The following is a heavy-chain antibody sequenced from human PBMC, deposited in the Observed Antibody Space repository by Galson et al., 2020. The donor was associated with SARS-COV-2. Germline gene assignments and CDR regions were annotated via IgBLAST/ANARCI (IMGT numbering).Heavy chain of an antibody. D-gene: IGHD3-22*01. CDR2: ISGSSGGT. Sequence: GESLKISCAASGFTFSDYAMSWVRKAPGKGLEWVSTISGSSGGTYYADSVKGRFTISRDNSKNTLYLQMSSLRAEDTAVYYCAKDSRRIVVVSDYWGQGTLVTVSS. V-gene: IGHV3-23*01. CDR3: AKDSRRIVVVSDY. J-gene: IGHJ4*02. CDR1: GFTFSDYA.